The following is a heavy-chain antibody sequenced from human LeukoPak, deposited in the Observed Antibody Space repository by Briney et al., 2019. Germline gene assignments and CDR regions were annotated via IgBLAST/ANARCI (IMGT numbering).Heavy chain of an antibody. J-gene: IGHJ3*02. CDR2: INPNSGGT. CDR1: GSTFTGYY. CDR3: AKLDYGAVHDAFDI. Sequence: ASVKVSCKASGSTFTGYYMHWVRQAPGQGLEWMGWINPNSGGTNYAQKFQGRVTMTRDTSISTAYMELSRLRSDDTAVYYCAKLDYGAVHDAFDIWGQGTMVTVSS. D-gene: IGHD4-17*01. V-gene: IGHV1-2*02.